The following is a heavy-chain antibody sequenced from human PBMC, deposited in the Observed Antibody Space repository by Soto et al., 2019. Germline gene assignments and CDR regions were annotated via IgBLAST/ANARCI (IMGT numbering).Heavy chain of an antibody. CDR3: ARDQLSSSWDYYYYYAMDV. D-gene: IGHD6-13*01. CDR2: ISSSSSYI. Sequence: EVQLVESGGGLVKPGGSLRLSCAASGFTCSSYSMNWVRQAPGKGLEWVSSISSSSSYIYYADSVKGRFTISRDNAKNSLYLQMNSLRAEDTAVYYCARDQLSSSWDYYYYYAMDVWGQGTTVTVSS. CDR1: GFTCSSYS. V-gene: IGHV3-21*01. J-gene: IGHJ6*02.